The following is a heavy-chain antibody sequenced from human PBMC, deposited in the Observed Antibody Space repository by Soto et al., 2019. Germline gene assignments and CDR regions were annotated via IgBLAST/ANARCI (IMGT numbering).Heavy chain of an antibody. CDR3: AIDYYDSSGYYNGNWFDP. D-gene: IGHD3-22*01. CDR2: INPNSGGT. CDR1: GYTFTCYY. V-gene: IGHV1-2*04. Sequence: QVQLVQSGAEVKKPGASVKVSCKASGYTFTCYYMHWVRQAPGQGLEWMGWINPNSGGTDYAQKLQGWVTMTRDTSISTAYMELSRLRSDDTAVYYWAIDYYDSSGYYNGNWFDPWGQGTLVTVSS. J-gene: IGHJ5*02.